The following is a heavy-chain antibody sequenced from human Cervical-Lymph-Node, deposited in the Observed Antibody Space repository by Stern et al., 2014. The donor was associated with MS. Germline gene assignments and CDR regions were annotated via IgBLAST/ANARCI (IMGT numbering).Heavy chain of an antibody. D-gene: IGHD5-18*01. CDR1: GGSISSDY. CDR3: ARSQLFPYYFDN. J-gene: IGHJ4*02. Sequence: QVQLVESGPGLVKPSVTLSLTCTVSGGSISSDYWSWIRQPPGKGLEWIGYIYYSGNISYNPSLRSRVTISVDTSKNQFSLKLSSVTAADTAVYYCARSQLFPYYFDNWGQGTLVTVSS. CDR2: IYYSGNI. V-gene: IGHV4-59*01.